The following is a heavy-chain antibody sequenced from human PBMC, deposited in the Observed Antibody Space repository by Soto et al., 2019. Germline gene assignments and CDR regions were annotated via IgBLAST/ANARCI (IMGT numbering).Heavy chain of an antibody. D-gene: IGHD3-10*01. CDR1: GGSISSSSYY. Sequence: SETLSLTCTVSGGSISSSSYYWGWIRQPPGKGLEWIGSIYYSGSTYYNPSLKSRVTISVDTSKNQFSLKLSSVTAADTAVYYCARTNIDIRITMVRGVTMGAGFDYWGQGTLVTVSS. V-gene: IGHV4-39*01. CDR2: IYYSGST. CDR3: ARTNIDIRITMVRGVTMGAGFDY. J-gene: IGHJ4*02.